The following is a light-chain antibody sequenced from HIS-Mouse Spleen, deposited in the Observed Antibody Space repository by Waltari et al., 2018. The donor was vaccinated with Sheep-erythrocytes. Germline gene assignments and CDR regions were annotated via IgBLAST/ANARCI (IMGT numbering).Light chain of an antibody. CDR2: DAS. Sequence: AIQLTQSPSSLSASVGDRVTITCRASQGISSALAWYQQKPGKAPKLLIYDASSLESGVPSRFSGSGSGTDFTLTISRLQPEDFATYYCQQFNNYPRTFGQGTRLEIK. CDR1: QGISSA. J-gene: IGKJ5*01. CDR3: QQFNNYPRT. V-gene: IGKV1D-13*01.